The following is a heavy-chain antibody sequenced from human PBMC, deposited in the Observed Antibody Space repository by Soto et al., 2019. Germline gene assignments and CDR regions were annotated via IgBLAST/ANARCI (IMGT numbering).Heavy chain of an antibody. D-gene: IGHD6-19*01. CDR2: IYYSGSTRST. CDR3: ARRDSSGWSNRLHP. CDR1: GDSISSYY. V-gene: IGHV4-59*01. J-gene: IGHJ5*02. Sequence: QVQLQESGPGLVKPSETLSLTCTVSGDSISSYYWSWIRQPPGKGLEWIGYIYYSGSTRSTNYNPYQKRRGTIPVDTSKNQSSMKLSSVTAPDTAVYYCARRDSSGWSNRLHPWGQGALVTVSS.